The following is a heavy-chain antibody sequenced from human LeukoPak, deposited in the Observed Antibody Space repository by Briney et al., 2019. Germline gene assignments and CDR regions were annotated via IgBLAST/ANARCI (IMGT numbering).Heavy chain of an antibody. CDR1: GFTFSSYN. D-gene: IGHD2-8*02. V-gene: IGHV3-48*01. Sequence: GGSLRLSCAASGFTFSSYNMNWVRQAPGKGLEWVSYINSTSTTIYYADSVKGRFSISRDNARNSLYLQMNSLRAEDTAVYYCARDAHAGGVFDYWGQGTLVTVSS. CDR2: INSTSTTI. CDR3: ARDAHAGGVFDY. J-gene: IGHJ4*02.